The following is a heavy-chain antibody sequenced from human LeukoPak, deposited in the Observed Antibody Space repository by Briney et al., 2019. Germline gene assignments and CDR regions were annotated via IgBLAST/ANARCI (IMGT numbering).Heavy chain of an antibody. Sequence: GGSLRLSCAASGFTFSSYAMNWVRQAPGKGLEWVSTISGSGGSTYYADSVKGRFTISRDNSKNTLYLQMNSLRAEDMALYYCAKDIFTMVRGVVDYWGQGTLVTVSS. CDR3: AKDIFTMVRGVVDY. J-gene: IGHJ4*02. D-gene: IGHD3-10*01. V-gene: IGHV3-23*01. CDR2: ISGSGGST. CDR1: GFTFSSYA.